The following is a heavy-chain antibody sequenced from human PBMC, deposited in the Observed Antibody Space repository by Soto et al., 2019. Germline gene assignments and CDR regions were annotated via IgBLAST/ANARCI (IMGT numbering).Heavy chain of an antibody. CDR2: IYHSGST. J-gene: IGHJ4*02. D-gene: IGHD4-17*01. Sequence: PSETLSVTRAVLGGHISGAGYPWSWNRQPPGKGLEWIGYIYHSGSTYYNPSLKSRVTISVDRSKNQFSLKLSSVTAADTAVYYCARGDYGDYYYFDYWGQGTLVTVSS. V-gene: IGHV4-30-2*01. CDR1: GGHISGAGYP. CDR3: ARGDYGDYYYFDY.